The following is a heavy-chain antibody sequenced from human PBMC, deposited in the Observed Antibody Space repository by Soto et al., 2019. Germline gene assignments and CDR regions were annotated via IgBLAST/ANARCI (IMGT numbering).Heavy chain of an antibody. D-gene: IGHD1-1*01. CDR1: GFTFSSYA. Sequence: EVPLVESGGGLVQPGGSLRLSCAASGFTFSSYAMHWVRQAPGKGLEYGSAISSNGGSTYYANSVKGRFTISRDNSKNTLYLQMGSLRAEDMAVYYCARGFELERPDGVDYWGQGTLVTVSS. CDR2: ISSNGGST. V-gene: IGHV3-64*01. CDR3: ARGFELERPDGVDY. J-gene: IGHJ4*02.